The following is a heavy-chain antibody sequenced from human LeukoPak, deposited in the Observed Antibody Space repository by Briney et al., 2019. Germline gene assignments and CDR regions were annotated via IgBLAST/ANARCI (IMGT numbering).Heavy chain of an antibody. CDR2: ISSSGSSV. CDR1: EFTFSSHF. D-gene: IGHD6-13*01. J-gene: IGHJ3*01. CDR3: ARERYSRSSHDALDL. V-gene: IGHV3-21*01. Sequence: TGGSLRLSWAPAEFTFSSHFMNWVRQAPGKGLEWVSSISSSGSSVLYADSLKGRITISRDNAKNSLYLQMRSLRPEDTAVYYCARERYSRSSHDALDLWGRGTMVTVSS.